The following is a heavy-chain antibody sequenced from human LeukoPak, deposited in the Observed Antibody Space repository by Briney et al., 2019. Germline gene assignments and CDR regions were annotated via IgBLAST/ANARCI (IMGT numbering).Heavy chain of an antibody. CDR2: ISYDGSNK. V-gene: IGHV3-30-3*01. CDR3: AKGQRITMIVVIDY. CDR1: GFTFSSYA. J-gene: IGHJ4*02. D-gene: IGHD3-22*01. Sequence: GGSLRLSCAASGFTFSSYALHWVRQAPGKGLEWVAVISYDGSNKYYADSVKGRFTISRDNSKNTLYLQMNSLRAEDTAVYYCAKGQRITMIVVIDYWGQGTLVTVSS.